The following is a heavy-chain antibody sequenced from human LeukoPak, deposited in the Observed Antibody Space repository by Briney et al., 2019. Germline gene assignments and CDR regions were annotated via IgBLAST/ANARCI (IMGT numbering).Heavy chain of an antibody. CDR1: GGSISSYY. D-gene: IGHD3-3*01. Sequence: SETLSLTRTVSGGSISSYYWSWIRQPAGNGLEWIGRIYTSGNTNYNPSLKSRVTMSVDTSKNQFSLNLSSVTAADTAVYYCARDLTIFGVVIPGDYWGQGTLVTVSS. J-gene: IGHJ4*02. CDR3: ARDLTIFGVVIPGDY. V-gene: IGHV4-4*07. CDR2: IYTSGNT.